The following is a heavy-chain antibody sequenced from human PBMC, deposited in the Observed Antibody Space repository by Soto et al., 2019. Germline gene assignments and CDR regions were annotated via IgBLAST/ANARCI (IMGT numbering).Heavy chain of an antibody. Sequence: PGGSLRLSCAASGLTFSSYGMHWVRQAPGKGLEWVAVISYDGSNKYYADSVKGRFTISRDNSKNTLYLQMNSLRAEDTAVYYCAKDLNVYGGNAGYFDYWGQGTLVTVSS. D-gene: IGHD2-15*01. J-gene: IGHJ4*02. CDR3: AKDLNVYGGNAGYFDY. CDR1: GLTFSSYG. CDR2: ISYDGSNK. V-gene: IGHV3-30*18.